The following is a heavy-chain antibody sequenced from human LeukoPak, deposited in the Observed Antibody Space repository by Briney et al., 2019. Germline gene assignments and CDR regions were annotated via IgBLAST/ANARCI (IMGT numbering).Heavy chain of an antibody. CDR2: IGGTGGTT. V-gene: IGHV3-23*01. D-gene: IGHD3-10*01. J-gene: IGHJ4*02. Sequence: PGGSLRLSCVASGFTFSSYAMSWVRQAPGKGLEWVSTIGGTGGTTYYADSVKGRFTISRDNSKNTLYLQMNSLRAEDTAVYYCAKAQPLHRSGPFDDWGQGTLVTVSS. CDR3: AKAQPLHRSGPFDD. CDR1: GFTFSSYA.